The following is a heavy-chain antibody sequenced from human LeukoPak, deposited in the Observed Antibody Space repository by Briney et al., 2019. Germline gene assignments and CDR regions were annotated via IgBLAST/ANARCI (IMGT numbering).Heavy chain of an antibody. D-gene: IGHD4-11*01. CDR2: IWYDGSNK. V-gene: IGHV3-33*01. Sequence: GGSLRLSCAASGFTFSSYGMHWVRQAPGKGQEWVAVIWYDGSNKYYADSVKGRFTISRDNSKNTLYLQMNSLRAEDTAVYYCAREGSNHFDYWGQGTLVTVSS. CDR1: GFTFSSYG. CDR3: AREGSNHFDY. J-gene: IGHJ4*02.